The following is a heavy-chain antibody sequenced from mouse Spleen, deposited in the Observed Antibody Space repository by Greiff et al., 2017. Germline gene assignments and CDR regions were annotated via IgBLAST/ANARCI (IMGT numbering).Heavy chain of an antibody. J-gene: IGHJ1*03. Sequence: VQLQQSGPELVKPGASVKIPCKASGYTFTDYNMDWVKQSHGKSLEWIGDINPNNGGTIYNQKFKGKATLTVDKSSSTAYMELRSLTSEDTAVYYCARPMVTTEWYFDVWGTGTTVTVSS. CDR2: INPNNGGT. D-gene: IGHD2-2*01. CDR3: ARPMVTTEWYFDV. V-gene: IGHV1-18*01. CDR1: GYTFTDYN.